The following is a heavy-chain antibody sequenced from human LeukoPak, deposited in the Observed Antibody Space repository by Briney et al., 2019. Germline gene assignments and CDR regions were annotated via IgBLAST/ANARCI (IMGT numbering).Heavy chain of an antibody. V-gene: IGHV3-48*01. CDR3: ARGGSSGSMIY. CDR2: ISSSSTI. CDR1: GFTFSSYG. J-gene: IGHJ4*02. D-gene: IGHD3-22*01. Sequence: GRSLRLSCAASGFTFSSYGMHWVRQAPGKGLEWVSYISSSSTIYYADSVKGRFTISRDNAKNSLYLQMNSLRVEDTAVYYCARGGSSGSMIYWGQGTLVSVSS.